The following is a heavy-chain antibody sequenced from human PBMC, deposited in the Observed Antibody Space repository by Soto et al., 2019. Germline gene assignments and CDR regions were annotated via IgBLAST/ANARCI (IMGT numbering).Heavy chain of an antibody. J-gene: IGHJ4*02. CDR1: TLTELS. V-gene: IGHV1-24*01. CDR3: ATGVRIAVAPFDY. D-gene: IGHD6-19*01. CDR2: FDPEDGET. Sequence: TLTELSMHWVRQAPGKGLEWMGGFDPEDGETIYAQKFQGRVTMTEDTSTDTAYMELSSLRSEDTAVYYCATGVRIAVAPFDYWGQGTLVTVSS.